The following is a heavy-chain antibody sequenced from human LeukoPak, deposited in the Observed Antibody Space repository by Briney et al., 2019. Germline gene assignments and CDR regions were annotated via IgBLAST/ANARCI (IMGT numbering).Heavy chain of an antibody. D-gene: IGHD1-26*01. CDR3: ARGGEVGGTGSRFDY. CDR2: VYTSGST. V-gene: IGHV4-4*07. Sequence: SETLSLTCNVSGGSISRYYWSWIRQPAGKGLEWIGRVYTSGSTKYNPSLKSRVATSVETSKSQLCLKLSSVTAADTAIYYCARGGEVGGTGSRFDYWGQGTLVTVS. CDR1: GGSISRYY. J-gene: IGHJ4*02.